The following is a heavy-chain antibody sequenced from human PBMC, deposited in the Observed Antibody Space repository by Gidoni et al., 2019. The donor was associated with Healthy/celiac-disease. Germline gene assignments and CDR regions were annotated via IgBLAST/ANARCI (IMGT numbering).Heavy chain of an antibody. J-gene: IGHJ2*01. Sequence: EVQLLESGEGLVQPGGSLRLSCAASGFTFSSYAMSWVRQAPGKGLEWVSAISGSGGSTYYADSVKGRFTISRDNSKNTLYLQMNSLRAEDTAVYYCAKDKGTTVTSYWYFDLWGRGTLVTVSS. V-gene: IGHV3-23*01. CDR3: AKDKGTTVTSYWYFDL. CDR2: ISGSGGST. CDR1: GFTFSSYA. D-gene: IGHD4-17*01.